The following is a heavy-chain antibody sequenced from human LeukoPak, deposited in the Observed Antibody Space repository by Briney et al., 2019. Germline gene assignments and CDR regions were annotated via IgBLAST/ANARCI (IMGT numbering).Heavy chain of an antibody. CDR3: AKAYDFWSRGYFGY. D-gene: IGHD3-3*01. Sequence: PGGSLRLSCAASGFTFSSYGMHWVRQAPGKGLEWVAFIRYDGSNKYYADSVKGRFTISRDNSKNTLYLQMNSLRAEDTAVYYCAKAYDFWSRGYFGYWGQGTLVTVSS. V-gene: IGHV3-30*02. CDR2: IRYDGSNK. J-gene: IGHJ4*02. CDR1: GFTFSSYG.